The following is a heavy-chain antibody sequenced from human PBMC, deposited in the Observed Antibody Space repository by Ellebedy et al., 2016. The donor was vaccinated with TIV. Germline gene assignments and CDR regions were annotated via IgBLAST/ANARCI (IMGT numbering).Heavy chain of an antibody. J-gene: IGHJ4*02. CDR2: ISGSGGST. Sequence: GESLKISXAASGFTFSSYAMSWVRQAPGKGLEWVSAISGSGGSTYYADSVKGRFTISRDNSKNTMYLQMNSLRAEDTALYYCLRGTGEDYWGQGTLVTVSS. CDR1: GFTFSSYA. V-gene: IGHV3-23*01. CDR3: LRGTGEDY. D-gene: IGHD3-10*01.